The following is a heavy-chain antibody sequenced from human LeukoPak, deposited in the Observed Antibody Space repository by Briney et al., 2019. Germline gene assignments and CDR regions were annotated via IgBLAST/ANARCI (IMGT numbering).Heavy chain of an antibody. Sequence: GGSLRLSCAASGFTFSSYAMHWVRQAPGKGLEWVAVISYDGSNKYYADSVKGRFTISRDNSKNTLYLQMNSLRAEDTAVYYCARSGPGYDKYFDYWGQGTLVTVSS. CDR1: GFTFSSYA. CDR3: ARSGPGYDKYFDY. D-gene: IGHD5-12*01. J-gene: IGHJ4*02. CDR2: ISYDGSNK. V-gene: IGHV3-30*04.